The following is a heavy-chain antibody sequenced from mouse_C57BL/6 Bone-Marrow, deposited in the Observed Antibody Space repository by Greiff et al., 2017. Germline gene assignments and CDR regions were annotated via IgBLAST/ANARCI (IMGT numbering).Heavy chain of an antibody. V-gene: IGHV1-26*01. J-gene: IGHJ4*01. Sequence: EVQLQQSGPELVKPGASVKISCKASGYTFTDYYMNWVKQSHGKSLEWIGDINPNNGGTSYNQKFKGKATLTVDKSSSTAYMELRRLTSDDSAVYYCARWLPFHAMDYWGQGTSVTVSS. CDR3: ARWLPFHAMDY. CDR1: GYTFTDYY. D-gene: IGHD2-2*01. CDR2: INPNNGGT.